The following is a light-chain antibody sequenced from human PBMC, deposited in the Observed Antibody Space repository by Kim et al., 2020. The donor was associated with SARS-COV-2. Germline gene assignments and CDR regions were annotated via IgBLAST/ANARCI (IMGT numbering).Light chain of an antibody. CDR3: AAWDDSLLWV. CDR2: TDN. Sequence: ELTQPPSASGTPGQRVTISCSGSSSNIGSHTVSWYQQLPGTAPKLLIYTDNLRPSGVPDRFSGSKFGTSASLAISGLQSEDEADYYCAAWDDSLLWVFGGGTQLTVL. J-gene: IGLJ3*02. V-gene: IGLV1-44*01. CDR1: SSNIGSHT.